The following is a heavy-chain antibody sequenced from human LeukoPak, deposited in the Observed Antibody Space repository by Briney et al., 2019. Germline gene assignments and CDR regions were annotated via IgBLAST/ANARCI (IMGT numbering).Heavy chain of an antibody. CDR1: GFTFSSYG. J-gene: IGHJ4*02. D-gene: IGHD3-22*01. CDR2: IWYDGSNK. V-gene: IGHV3-33*06. CDR3: AKGDTSDPFEY. Sequence: GGSLRLSCAASGFTFSSYGMHWVRQAPGKVLEWVAVIWYDGSNKYYADSVKGRFTISRDNSKNTLYLQMNSLRAEDTAVYYCAKGDTSDPFEYWGQGTLVTVSS.